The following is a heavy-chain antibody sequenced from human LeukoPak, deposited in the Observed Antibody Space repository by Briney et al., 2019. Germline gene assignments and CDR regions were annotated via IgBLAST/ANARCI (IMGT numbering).Heavy chain of an antibody. CDR2: ISSSSSYI. J-gene: IGHJ6*03. Sequence: PGGSLRLSCAASGFTFSSYAMSWVRQAPGKGLEWVSAISSSSSYIYYADSVKGRFTISRDNAKNSLYLQMNSLRAEDTAVYYCARDPSYYDYMDVWGKGTTVTVSS. CDR3: ARDPSYYDYMDV. V-gene: IGHV3-21*01. D-gene: IGHD3-3*01. CDR1: GFTFSSYA.